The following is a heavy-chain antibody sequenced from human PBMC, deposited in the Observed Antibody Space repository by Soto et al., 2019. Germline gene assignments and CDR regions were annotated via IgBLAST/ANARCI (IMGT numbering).Heavy chain of an antibody. Sequence: SETLSLTCTVSGGSISSGGYYWSWIRQHPGKGLEWIGYIYYSGSTYYNPSLKSRVTISVDTSKNQFSLKLSSVTAADTAVYYCARDHCSGGSCPPRMYYYYGMDVWGQGTTVTVSS. D-gene: IGHD2-15*01. V-gene: IGHV4-31*03. CDR1: GGSISSGGYY. CDR2: IYYSGST. J-gene: IGHJ6*02. CDR3: ARDHCSGGSCPPRMYYYYGMDV.